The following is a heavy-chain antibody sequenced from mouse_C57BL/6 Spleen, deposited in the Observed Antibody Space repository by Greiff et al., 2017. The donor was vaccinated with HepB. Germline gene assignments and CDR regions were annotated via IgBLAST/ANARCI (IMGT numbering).Heavy chain of an antibody. Sequence: VQLQQPGAELVKPGASVKMSCKASGYTFTSYWITWVKQRPGQGLEWIGDIYPGSGSTNYNEKFKSKATLTVDTSSSTAYMQLSSLTSEDSAVYYCARIGGTTVYYAMDYWGQGTSVTVSS. CDR3: ARIGGTTVYYAMDY. V-gene: IGHV1-55*01. CDR2: IYPGSGST. D-gene: IGHD1-1*01. J-gene: IGHJ4*01. CDR1: GYTFTSYW.